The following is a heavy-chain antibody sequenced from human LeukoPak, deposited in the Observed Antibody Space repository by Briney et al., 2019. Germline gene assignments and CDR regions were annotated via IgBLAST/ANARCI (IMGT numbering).Heavy chain of an antibody. CDR1: GFTFSSYA. J-gene: IGHJ4*02. V-gene: IGHV3-30*04. CDR2: VSYDGSNK. D-gene: IGHD3-10*01. Sequence: GGSLRLSCAASGFTFSSYAMHWVRQAPGKGLEWVAVVSYDGSNKYYADSVKGRFTISRDNSKNTLYLQMNSLRAEDTAVYYCARDLWFGEPQYYFDYWGQGTLVTVSS. CDR3: ARDLWFGEPQYYFDY.